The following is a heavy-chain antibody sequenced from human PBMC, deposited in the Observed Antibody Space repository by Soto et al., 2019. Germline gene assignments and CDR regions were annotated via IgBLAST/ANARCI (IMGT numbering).Heavy chain of an antibody. V-gene: IGHV1-3*01. CDR2: INAGSGNT. D-gene: IGHD3-3*02. CDR3: SRDTETLVPRANDALDI. Sequence: QAQLVQSGAELKKPGASVKVSCKATGYTFSAYTMNWVRQAPGQSLEWMGWINAGSGNTKYSQNFHGRVSITRDKSASTVYMELTGLTSEDTAVYYCSRDTETLVPRANDALDIWGQGTMVTVSS. J-gene: IGHJ3*02. CDR1: GYTFSAYT.